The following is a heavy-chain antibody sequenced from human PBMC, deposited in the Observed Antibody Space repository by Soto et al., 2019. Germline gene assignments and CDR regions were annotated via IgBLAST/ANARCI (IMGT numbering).Heavy chain of an antibody. J-gene: IGHJ3*02. CDR3: AREGITPGAFDI. D-gene: IGHD3-16*01. CDR1: GGSISSSSYY. Sequence: SETLSLTCTVSGGSISSSSYYWGWIRQPPGKGLEWIGSIYYSGSTYYNPSLKSRVTISVDTSKNQFSLKLSSVTAADTALYYCAREGITPGAFDIWGQGTMVTVSS. CDR2: IYYSGST. V-gene: IGHV4-39*02.